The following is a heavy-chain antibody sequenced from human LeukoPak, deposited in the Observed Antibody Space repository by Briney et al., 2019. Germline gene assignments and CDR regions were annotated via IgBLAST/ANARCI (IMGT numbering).Heavy chain of an antibody. CDR1: GFNLNNYA. D-gene: IGHD3-10*01. V-gene: IGHV3-23*01. CDR2: ISGSGFST. CDR3: AKALFYYGSGTSHGMDV. Sequence: QPGGSLRLSCAASGFNLNNYAMSWVRQAPGKGLEWVSAISGSGFSTYYTDSVKGRFTISRDNSKNTLYLQMNTLRAEDTAVYYCAKALFYYGSGTSHGMDVWGQGTTVTVSS. J-gene: IGHJ6*02.